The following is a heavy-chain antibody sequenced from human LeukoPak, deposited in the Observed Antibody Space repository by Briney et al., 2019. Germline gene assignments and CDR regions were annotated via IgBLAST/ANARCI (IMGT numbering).Heavy chain of an antibody. Sequence: GESLKISCKGSGYSFSIYWIGWVRQMPGKGLEWMGIIYPGDSDTRYSPSFQGQVTISADKSISTAYLQWSSLKASDTAMYYCARHRESSTWEAAFGIWGQGTMVTVSS. D-gene: IGHD6-13*01. CDR2: IYPGDSDT. V-gene: IGHV5-51*01. J-gene: IGHJ3*02. CDR3: ARHRESSTWEAAFGI. CDR1: GYSFSIYW.